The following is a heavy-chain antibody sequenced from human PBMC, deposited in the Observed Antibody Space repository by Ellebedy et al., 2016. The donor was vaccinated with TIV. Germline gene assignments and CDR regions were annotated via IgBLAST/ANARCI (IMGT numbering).Heavy chain of an antibody. CDR3: AKDISGGIITGTTLADYYGMDV. J-gene: IGHJ6*02. Sequence: LSLTCAASGFTFDEYGMHWVRPAPGKGLEWVPGISWNSGKIGYADSVKGRFTISRDNAKNSLYLQMNSLRVEDTALYYCAKDISGGIITGTTLADYYGMDVWGQGTTVTVSS. CDR2: ISWNSGKI. D-gene: IGHD1-7*01. V-gene: IGHV3-9*01. CDR1: GFTFDEYG.